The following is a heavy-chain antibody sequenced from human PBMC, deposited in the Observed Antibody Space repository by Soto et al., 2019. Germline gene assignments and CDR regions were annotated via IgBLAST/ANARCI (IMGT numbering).Heavy chain of an antibody. V-gene: IGHV3-23*01. Sequence: GGSLRLSCAASGFTFSSYAMSWVRQAPGKGLEWVSAISGSGGSTYYADSVKGRFTISRDNSKNTLYLQMNSLRAEDTAVYYCAKELYSSGWTGPQGPVDYWGQGTLVTVSS. D-gene: IGHD6-19*01. CDR3: AKELYSSGWTGPQGPVDY. CDR1: GFTFSSYA. CDR2: ISGSGGST. J-gene: IGHJ4*02.